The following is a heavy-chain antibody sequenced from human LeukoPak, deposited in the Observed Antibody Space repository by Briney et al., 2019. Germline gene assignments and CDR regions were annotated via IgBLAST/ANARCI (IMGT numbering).Heavy chain of an antibody. CDR2: IKQDGSEK. Sequence: GGSLRLSCAASGFTFSSYSMNWVRQAPGKGLEWVANIKQDGSEKYYVDSVKGRFTISRDSAKNSLYLQMNSLRAEDTAVYYCARDKIVGATYFDYWGQGTLVTVSS. CDR3: ARDKIVGATYFDY. J-gene: IGHJ4*02. V-gene: IGHV3-7*01. CDR1: GFTFSSYS. D-gene: IGHD1-26*01.